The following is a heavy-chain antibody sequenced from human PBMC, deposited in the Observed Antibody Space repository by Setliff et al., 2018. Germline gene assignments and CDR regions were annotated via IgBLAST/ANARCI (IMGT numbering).Heavy chain of an antibody. Sequence: ASVKVSCKTSGYTFTAYYIYWVRLAPGHGLELMGRIHPNTGSTNYLQDFQGRVTITRDTSIYTVYMELTGLTSGDTAVYYCAKQGYSDSLYAFDVWGQGTVVTVSS. CDR3: AKQGYSDSLYAFDV. D-gene: IGHD3-16*02. CDR1: GYTFTAYY. V-gene: IGHV1-2*06. J-gene: IGHJ3*01. CDR2: IHPNTGST.